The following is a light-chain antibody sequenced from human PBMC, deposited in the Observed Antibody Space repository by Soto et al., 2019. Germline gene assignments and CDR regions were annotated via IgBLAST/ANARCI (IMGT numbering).Light chain of an antibody. J-gene: IGLJ2*01. V-gene: IGLV7-46*01. CDR1: TGAVTSGHY. CDR2: DTS. CDR3: LLSFSDGRGI. Sequence: QAVVTQESSLTVSPGGTVTLTYGSSTGAVTSGHYPYWFQQRPGQAPKTLIYDTSSKHSWTPARFSGSLLGGRAALTLAGAQPEDEADYYCLLSFSDGRGIFGGGTKLTVL.